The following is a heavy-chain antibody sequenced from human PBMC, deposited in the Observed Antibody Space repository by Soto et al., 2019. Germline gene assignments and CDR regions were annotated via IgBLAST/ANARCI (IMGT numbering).Heavy chain of an antibody. Sequence: GGSLRLSCAASGFMFNNYAMSWVRQAPGKGLEWVSTVSVSGGTTNYADSLKGRFTISRDNSKKTVYLQMNRLRADDTAIYYCAKGLYYYDSSGYRLFDYWGQGTMVTVSS. D-gene: IGHD3-22*01. J-gene: IGHJ4*02. CDR1: GFMFNNYA. CDR3: AKGLYYYDSSGYRLFDY. V-gene: IGHV3-23*01. CDR2: VSVSGGTT.